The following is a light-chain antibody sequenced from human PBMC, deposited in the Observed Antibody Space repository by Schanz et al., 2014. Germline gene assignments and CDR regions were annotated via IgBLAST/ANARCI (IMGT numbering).Light chain of an antibody. V-gene: IGKV3-15*01. CDR3: QQYGSSPRT. CDR1: QSVSNN. Sequence: EIVMTQSPATLSVSPGERATLSCRASQSVSNNLAWYQQKPGQVPRLLIYAASIRATGTPARFSGSGSATEFTLTISSLQSEDFAVYYCQQYGSSPRTFGQGTKVEIK. CDR2: AAS. J-gene: IGKJ1*01.